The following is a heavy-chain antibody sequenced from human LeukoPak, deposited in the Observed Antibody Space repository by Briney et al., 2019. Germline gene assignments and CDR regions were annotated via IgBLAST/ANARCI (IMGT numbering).Heavy chain of an antibody. J-gene: IGHJ4*02. V-gene: IGHV4-34*01. Sequence: PSETLSLTCAVYGLSFSGYYWSWIRQPPGKGLEWIWEINHSGSTNYNPSLKSGATISIAKSKTQFSLKLRSVNAGDRAVYSCARGCIVATIWGQGTLVTVSS. CDR1: GLSFSGYY. CDR2: INHSGST. CDR3: ARGCIVATI. D-gene: IGHD5-12*01.